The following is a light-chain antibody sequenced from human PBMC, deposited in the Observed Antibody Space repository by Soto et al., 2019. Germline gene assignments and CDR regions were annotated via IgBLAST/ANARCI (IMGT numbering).Light chain of an antibody. Sequence: DIVMTQSPDSLAVSLGERATINCKSSQSVLYSSNNKNYLAWYQQKPGQPPKLLIYWASTRESGVPDRFSGSGSGTDFTLTISSLQAEDVAVYYCKQDYSTPQTFGQGTKVEIK. CDR2: WAS. V-gene: IGKV4-1*01. CDR3: KQDYSTPQT. CDR1: QSVLYSSNNKNY. J-gene: IGKJ1*01.